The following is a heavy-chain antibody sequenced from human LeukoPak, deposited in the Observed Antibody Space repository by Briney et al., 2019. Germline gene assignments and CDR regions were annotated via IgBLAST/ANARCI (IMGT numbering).Heavy chain of an antibody. CDR3: ARGRADYGGNSEYFDY. CDR1: GGSVSSGSYY. V-gene: IGHV4-61*01. J-gene: IGHJ4*02. D-gene: IGHD4-23*01. Sequence: TSETLSLTCTVSGGSVSSGSYYWSWIRQPPGKGLEWIGYIYYSGSTNYNPSLKSRVTISVDTSKNQFSLKLSSVTAADTAVYYCARGRADYGGNSEYFDYWGQGTLVTVSS. CDR2: IYYSGST.